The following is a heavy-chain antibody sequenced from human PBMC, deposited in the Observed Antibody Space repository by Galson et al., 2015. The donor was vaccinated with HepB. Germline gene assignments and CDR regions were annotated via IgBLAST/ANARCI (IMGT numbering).Heavy chain of an antibody. V-gene: IGHV3-7*01. CDR2: VQEGGGEM. D-gene: IGHD3-22*01. CDR1: GVIFGSHW. Sequence: ALRLSCAASGVIFGSHWMSWGRQAPGQGLEWVAKVQEGGGEMSYADSVKGRFTISRDNAKNSLNLQMNSLRAEDTAVYHCARRLYYYNDVKGWFDVWGQGTLVSVSS. CDR3: ARRLYYYNDVKGWFDV. J-gene: IGHJ5*02.